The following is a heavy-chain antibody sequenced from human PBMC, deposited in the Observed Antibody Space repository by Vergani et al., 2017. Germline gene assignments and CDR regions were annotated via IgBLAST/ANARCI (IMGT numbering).Heavy chain of an antibody. D-gene: IGHD2-21*01. J-gene: IGHJ4*02. V-gene: IGHV5-51*01. CDR3: TGQXAYGDGAGLDFDN. CDR1: ESSFISNE. Sequence: EVMLVQSGAEVKKPGESLKISCKYSESSFISNEIAWLRQMSGKGLQWMGDINPIDPKIAYSPSFQGQDIMSLDKSITTAYLKWRSLKASDTAIYYCTGQXAYGDGAGLDFDNWGQGTQVTVSS. CDR2: INPIDPKI.